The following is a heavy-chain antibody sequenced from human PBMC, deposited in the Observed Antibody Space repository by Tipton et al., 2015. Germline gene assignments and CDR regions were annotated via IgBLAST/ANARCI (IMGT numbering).Heavy chain of an antibody. Sequence: SLRLSCAASGFTFSSYEMNWVRQAPGKGLEWVSYISSSGSTIYYADSVKGRFTISRDSAKNSLYLQMSSLRAEDTAVYYCARDGGDIALDYWGQGTLVTVSS. CDR3: ARDGGDIALDY. D-gene: IGHD2-15*01. CDR2: ISSSGSTI. CDR1: GFTFSSYE. J-gene: IGHJ4*02. V-gene: IGHV3-48*03.